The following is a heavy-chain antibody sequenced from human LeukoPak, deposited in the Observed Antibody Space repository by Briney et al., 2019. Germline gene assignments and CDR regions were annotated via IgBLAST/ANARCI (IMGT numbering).Heavy chain of an antibody. D-gene: IGHD3-10*01. CDR2: IYSGGST. J-gene: IGHJ4*02. Sequence: GGSLRLSCAASGFTVSDNYMSWVRQAPGKGLEWVSVIYSGGSTYYADSVKGRFTISRDTSKNMLYLQMNSLRAEDTAVYYCARSPSTGPDEYYYGSGSYFFDYWGQGTLVTVSS. CDR1: GFTVSDNY. V-gene: IGHV3-66*01. CDR3: ARSPSTGPDEYYYGSGSYFFDY.